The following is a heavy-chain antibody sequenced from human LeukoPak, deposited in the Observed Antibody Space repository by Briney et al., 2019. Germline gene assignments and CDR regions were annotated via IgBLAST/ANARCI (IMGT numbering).Heavy chain of an antibody. D-gene: IGHD3-9*01. CDR3: ARHFDDILTGYHLNWFDP. CDR1: GGSISISSDY. J-gene: IGHJ5*02. Sequence: PSETLSLTCTVSGGSISISSDYWGWIRQPRGKGLELIWSIYYSGSTYYNPSLKSRFTISVDTPKNQFSLKLSSVTAADTAVYYCARHFDDILTGYHLNWFDPWGQGTLVTVSS. V-gene: IGHV4-39*01. CDR2: IYYSGST.